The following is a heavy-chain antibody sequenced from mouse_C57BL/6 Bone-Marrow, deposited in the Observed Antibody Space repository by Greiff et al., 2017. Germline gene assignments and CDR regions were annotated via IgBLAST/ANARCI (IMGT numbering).Heavy chain of an antibody. Sequence: EVKLMESGPGLVKPSQTVFLTCTVTGISITTGNYRWSWIRQFPGNKLEWIGYIYYSGTITYNPSLTSRTTITRDTPKNQFFLEMNSLTAEDTATYYCARYYYGSSGRYFDVWGTGTTVTVSS. V-gene: IGHV3-5*01. D-gene: IGHD1-1*01. CDR1: GISITTGNYR. CDR3: ARYYYGSSGRYFDV. J-gene: IGHJ1*03. CDR2: IYYSGTI.